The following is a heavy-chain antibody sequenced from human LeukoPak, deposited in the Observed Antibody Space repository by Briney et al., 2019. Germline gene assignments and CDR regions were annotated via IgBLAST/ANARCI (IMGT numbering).Heavy chain of an antibody. CDR3: TRGKPETVFDS. Sequence: SETLSLTSTVYGGSFSGYCWSWIPHPQGRGLDWVGEINHSGSTNYNPSLKSRVTISVDTSKNQFSLKLTSMTAADTAVYYCTRGKPETVFDSWGQGTLVTVSS. D-gene: IGHD2-21*02. V-gene: IGHV4-34*01. CDR2: INHSGST. CDR1: GGSFSGYC. J-gene: IGHJ4*02.